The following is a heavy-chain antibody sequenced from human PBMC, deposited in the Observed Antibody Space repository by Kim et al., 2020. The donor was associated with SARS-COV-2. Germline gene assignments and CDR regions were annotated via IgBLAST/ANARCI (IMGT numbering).Heavy chain of an antibody. Sequence: GGSLRLSCAASGFTFSSYGMHWVRQAPGKGLEWVADISYDGSNKYYADSVKGRFTISRDNSKNTLYLQMNSLRAEDTAVYYCAKDSPVVWQWLTPAGGIDYWGQGTLVTVSS. D-gene: IGHD6-19*01. J-gene: IGHJ4*02. CDR1: GFTFSSYG. V-gene: IGHV3-30*18. CDR3: AKDSPVVWQWLTPAGGIDY. CDR2: ISYDGSNK.